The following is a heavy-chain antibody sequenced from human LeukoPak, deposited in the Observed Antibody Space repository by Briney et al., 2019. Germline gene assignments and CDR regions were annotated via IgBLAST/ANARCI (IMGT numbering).Heavy chain of an antibody. V-gene: IGHV1-2*02. Sequence: ASVKVSCKASGYTFTGYYMHWVRQAPGQGLEWMGWINPNSGGTNYAQKFQGRVTMTRDTSLSTAYMELNRLRSDDTAVYYCARTVWGPYCDYGYWGQGTLVTVSS. D-gene: IGHD4-17*01. CDR3: ARTVWGPYCDYGY. J-gene: IGHJ4*02. CDR2: INPNSGGT. CDR1: GYTFTGYY.